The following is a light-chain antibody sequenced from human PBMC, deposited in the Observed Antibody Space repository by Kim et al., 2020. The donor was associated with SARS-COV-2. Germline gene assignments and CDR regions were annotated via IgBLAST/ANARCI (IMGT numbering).Light chain of an antibody. J-gene: IGKJ2*01. V-gene: IGKV4-1*01. CDR1: QSVLYSPNNKNY. Sequence: DIVMTQSPDSLAVSLGERATINCKSSQSVLYSPNNKNYLAWFQRKPGQPPKLLIYWASTRESGVPDRFSGSGSGTDFTLTISSLQAEDVAVYYCQQYYSTPLAFGQGTKLEI. CDR2: WAS. CDR3: QQYYSTPLA.